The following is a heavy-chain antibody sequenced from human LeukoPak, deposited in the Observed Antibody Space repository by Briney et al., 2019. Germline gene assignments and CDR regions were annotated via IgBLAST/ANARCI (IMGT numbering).Heavy chain of an antibody. CDR1: GFTFSMFR. CDR2: ISRSRSNI. Sequence: GGSLRLSCAASGFTFSMFRMNWVRQAPGKGLEWVSYISRSRSNIYYADSVKGRFTISRDNAKDLVYLQMNSVRDEDTAVYYCAREGYGDYALDYWGQGTLVTVSS. D-gene: IGHD4-17*01. V-gene: IGHV3-48*02. J-gene: IGHJ4*02. CDR3: AREGYGDYALDY.